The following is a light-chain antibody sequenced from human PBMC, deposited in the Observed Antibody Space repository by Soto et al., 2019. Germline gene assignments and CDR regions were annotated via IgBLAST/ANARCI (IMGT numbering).Light chain of an antibody. CDR2: DAS. CDR3: QHYNNWPFT. Sequence: EIVMTQSPATLSVSPGERATLSCRASQSVSSNLAWYQQKPGQAPSLLIYDASARATGIPVRFSGSRSGTEFTLTISSLQSEDFAVYYCQHYNNWPFTFGQGTKVDIK. CDR1: QSVSSN. V-gene: IGKV3-15*01. J-gene: IGKJ2*01.